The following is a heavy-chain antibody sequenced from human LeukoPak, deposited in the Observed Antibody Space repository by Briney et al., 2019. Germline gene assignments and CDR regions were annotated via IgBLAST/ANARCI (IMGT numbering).Heavy chain of an antibody. D-gene: IGHD6-13*01. CDR1: GFTFSNYA. CDR3: AKGGGAAATHLVDY. CDR2: ISYGGSNK. J-gene: IGHJ4*02. V-gene: IGHV3-30*04. Sequence: PGRSLRLSCAASGFTFSNYAMHWVRQAPGKGLEWVAVISYGGSNKYYTDSVKGRFTVSRDNSKNTLYVQMNILRGEDTAVYYCAKGGGAAATHLVDYWGQGTLVTVSS.